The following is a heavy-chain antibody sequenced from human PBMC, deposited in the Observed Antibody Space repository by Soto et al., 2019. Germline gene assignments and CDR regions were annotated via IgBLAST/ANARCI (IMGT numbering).Heavy chain of an antibody. D-gene: IGHD6-13*01. Sequence: GGSLRLSCAASGFTVSSNYMSWVRQAPGKGLEWVSVIYSGGSTYYADSVKGRFTISRHNSKNTLYLQMNSLRAEDTAVYYCARGYSSSWRHFDYWGQGTLVTVSS. CDR2: IYSGGST. V-gene: IGHV3-53*04. J-gene: IGHJ4*02. CDR1: GFTVSSNY. CDR3: ARGYSSSWRHFDY.